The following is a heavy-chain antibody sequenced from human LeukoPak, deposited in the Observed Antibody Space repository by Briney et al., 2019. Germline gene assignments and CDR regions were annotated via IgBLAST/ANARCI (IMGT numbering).Heavy chain of an antibody. D-gene: IGHD5-12*01. CDR1: GGSISSYY. CDR3: ARQIYSTHFDY. CDR2: IYTSGST. V-gene: IGHV4-4*09. Sequence: SETLSLTCTVSGGSISSYYWSWIRQPPGKGLEWIGYIYTSGSTNYNPSLKSRVTISVDTSKNQFSLRLSSVTAADTAVYYCARQIYSTHFDYWGQGTLVTVSS. J-gene: IGHJ4*02.